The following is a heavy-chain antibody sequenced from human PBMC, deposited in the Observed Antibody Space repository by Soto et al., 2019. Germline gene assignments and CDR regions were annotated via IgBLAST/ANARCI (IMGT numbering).Heavy chain of an antibody. D-gene: IGHD3-10*01. CDR1: GVIFDIYS. CDR2: ISSSSSYI. Sequence: EVQLVESGGGLVKPGGSLRLSCAASGVIFDIYSMTWVRQAPGKGLEWVSSISSSSSYIYYADSVKSRFTISRDNAENSLQLQMSSLRADDTAVYYCAGDRGAASEIRYYYYGIDVWGQGTTVTVSS. CDR3: AGDRGAASEIRYYYYGIDV. J-gene: IGHJ6*02. V-gene: IGHV3-21*01.